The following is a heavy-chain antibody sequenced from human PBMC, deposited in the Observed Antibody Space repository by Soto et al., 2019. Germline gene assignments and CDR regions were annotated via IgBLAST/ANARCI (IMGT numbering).Heavy chain of an antibody. CDR3: GRRPKAMVVANF. CDR1: GGSFSDDY. CDR2: INHSGDT. D-gene: IGHD2-21*01. J-gene: IGHJ4*02. V-gene: IGHV4-34*01. Sequence: QVRLQHWGAGLLKPSETLSLICAVSGGSFSDDYWSWIRQSPGKGLGWMGEINHSGDTKYNPSLKSRVTMSVDTSKNHISLNVKSVTAADTAVYYCGRRPKAMVVANFWGPGTLVTVSS.